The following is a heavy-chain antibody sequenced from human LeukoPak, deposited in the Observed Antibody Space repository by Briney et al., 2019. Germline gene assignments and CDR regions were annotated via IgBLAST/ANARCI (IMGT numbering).Heavy chain of an antibody. Sequence: SSETLSLTCTVSGGSISSSSYYWSWIRQPPGKGLEWIGEINHSGSTNYNPSLKSRVTISVDTSKNQFYLKLSSVTAADTAVYYCARGKLVLGCSSTSCYGVRSRNYMDVWGKGTTVTVSS. J-gene: IGHJ6*03. V-gene: IGHV4-39*07. CDR3: ARGKLVLGCSSTSCYGVRSRNYMDV. CDR2: INHSGST. CDR1: GGSISSSSYY. D-gene: IGHD2-2*01.